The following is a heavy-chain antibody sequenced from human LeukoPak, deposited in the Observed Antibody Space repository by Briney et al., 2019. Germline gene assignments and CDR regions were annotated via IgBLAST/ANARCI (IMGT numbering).Heavy chain of an antibody. V-gene: IGHV4-39*01. CDR1: GGCITGSSYS. D-gene: IGHD3-22*01. Sequence: SETLSLTCTVSGGCITGSSYSWGWMRQSPGQGLEWIGSHYYSGSTYYNPSLKRRVTMSADTSKNQFFLKLSSVTATDTAVYYYARQYFDNTGYYYFDSWGQGTLVTVSS. CDR3: ARQYFDNTGYYYFDS. J-gene: IGHJ4*02. CDR2: HYYSGST.